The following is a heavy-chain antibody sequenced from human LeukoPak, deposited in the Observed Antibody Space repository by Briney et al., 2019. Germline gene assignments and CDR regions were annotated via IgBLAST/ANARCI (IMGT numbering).Heavy chain of an antibody. CDR3: ARSYSSGWYGYFDY. J-gene: IGHJ4*02. CDR2: IYSGGSA. CDR1: GFTVSSNY. D-gene: IGHD6-19*01. Sequence: PGGSLRLSCAASGFTVSSNYMSWVRQAPGKGLEWVSVIYSGGSAYYADSVKGRFTISRDNSKNTLYLQMNSLRAEDTAVYYCARSYSSGWYGYFDYWGQGTLVTVSS. V-gene: IGHV3-53*01.